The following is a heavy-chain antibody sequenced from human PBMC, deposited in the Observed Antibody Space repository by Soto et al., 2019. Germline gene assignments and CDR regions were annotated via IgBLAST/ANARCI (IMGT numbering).Heavy chain of an antibody. CDR2: ISSSSSYI. Sequence: PGGSLRLSCAASGFTFSSYSMNWVRQAPGKGLEWVSSISSSSSYIYYADSVKGRFTISRDNAKNSLYLQMNSLRAEDTAVYYCARLGSSVEDWFAPGGQGTLVTASS. V-gene: IGHV3-21*01. J-gene: IGHJ5*02. CDR3: ARLGSSVEDWFAP. D-gene: IGHD6-6*01. CDR1: GFTFSSYS.